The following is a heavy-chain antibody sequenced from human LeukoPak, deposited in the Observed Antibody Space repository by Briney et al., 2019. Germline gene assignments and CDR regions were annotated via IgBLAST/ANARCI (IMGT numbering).Heavy chain of an antibody. CDR3: ARDGGSTSDYYYYYYMDV. J-gene: IGHJ6*03. CDR2: MNPNSGNT. Sequence: ASVKVSCKASGYTFTSYDINWVRQATGQGLEWMGWMNPNSGNTGYAQKFQGRVTMTRNTSISTAYMELSSLRSEDTAVYYCARDGGSTSDYYYYYYMDVWGKGTTVTVSS. D-gene: IGHD2-2*01. CDR1: GYTFTSYD. V-gene: IGHV1-8*01.